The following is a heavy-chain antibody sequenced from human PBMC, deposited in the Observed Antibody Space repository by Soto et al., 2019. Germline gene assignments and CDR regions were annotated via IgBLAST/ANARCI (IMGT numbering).Heavy chain of an antibody. D-gene: IGHD1-26*01. J-gene: IGHJ3*02. CDR2: IYHSGST. Sequence: PSETLSLTCAVSGGSISSGGYSWSWIRQPPGKGLEWIGYIYHSGSTYYNPSLKSRVTISVDRSKNQFSLKLSSVTAADTAVYYCARDLGWELRGGTRGAFDIWGQGTMVTVSS. CDR1: GGSISSGGYS. V-gene: IGHV4-30-2*01. CDR3: ARDLGWELRGGTRGAFDI.